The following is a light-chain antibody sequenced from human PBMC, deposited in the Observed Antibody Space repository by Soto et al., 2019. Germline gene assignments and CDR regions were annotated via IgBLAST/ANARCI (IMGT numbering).Light chain of an antibody. CDR3: CSYAGSYTFFV. J-gene: IGLJ1*01. CDR2: EVS. Sequence: QSALTQPASVSGSPGQSITISCTGTSSDVGGYNYVSWYQQPPGKAPKLMIYEVSNRPSGVSNRFSGSKSGNAASLTISGLQAEDEADYYCCSYAGSYTFFVFGTGTKLTVL. V-gene: IGLV2-14*01. CDR1: SSDVGGYNY.